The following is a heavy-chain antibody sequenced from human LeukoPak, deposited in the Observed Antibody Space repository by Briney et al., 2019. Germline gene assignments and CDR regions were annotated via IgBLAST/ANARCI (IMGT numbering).Heavy chain of an antibody. J-gene: IGHJ4*02. CDR3: ARVSSLYSSSPLDY. D-gene: IGHD6-6*01. V-gene: IGHV1-2*02. Sequence: ASVKVSCKASGYTFTGYYMHWVRQAPGQGLEWMGWINPNSGGTNYAQKFQGRVTMTRDTSISTAYMELSRLRSDDTAVYYCARVSSLYSSSPLDYWGQGTLVTVSS. CDR2: INPNSGGT. CDR1: GYTFTGYY.